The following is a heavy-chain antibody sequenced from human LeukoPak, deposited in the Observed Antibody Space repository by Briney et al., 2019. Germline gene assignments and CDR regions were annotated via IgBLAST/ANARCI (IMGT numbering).Heavy chain of an antibody. D-gene: IGHD3-22*01. V-gene: IGHV3-9*01. CDR1: GFTFDDYA. CDR2: ISWNSGSI. Sequence: GGSLRLSCAASGFTFDDYAMHWVRQAPGKGLEWVSGISWNSGSIGYADSVKGRFTISRDNAKNSLYLQMNSLRAEDTALYYCAKAEHDSSGQNAFDIWGQGTMVTVSS. J-gene: IGHJ3*02. CDR3: AKAEHDSSGQNAFDI.